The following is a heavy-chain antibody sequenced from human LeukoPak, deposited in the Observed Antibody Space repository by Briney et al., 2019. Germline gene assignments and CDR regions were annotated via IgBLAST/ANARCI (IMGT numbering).Heavy chain of an antibody. CDR2: ISSSGSTL. CDR1: GFTFSSCE. D-gene: IGHD6-19*01. CDR3: AKGLPLPGIAVAGIDY. V-gene: IGHV3-48*03. Sequence: GGSLRLSCAASGFTFSSCEMNWVRQAPGKGLEWVSYISSSGSTLYYADSVKGRFTISRDNAKNSLYLQMDSLRAEDTAVYYCAKGLPLPGIAVAGIDYWGQGTLVTVSS. J-gene: IGHJ4*02.